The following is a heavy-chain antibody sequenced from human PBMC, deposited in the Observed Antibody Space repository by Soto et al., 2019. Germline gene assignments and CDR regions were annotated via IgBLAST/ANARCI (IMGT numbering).Heavy chain of an antibody. V-gene: IGHV4-59*08. J-gene: IGHJ5*02. CDR3: ARHSYYSNPLRFDP. D-gene: IGHD4-4*01. Sequence: QVQLQESSAGLVQPSETLSLTCTVSGGSITGYYWSWIRQPPGKGPEWIGNIHYSGSTNYNPSLKSRVTISVDTSKNQFSLRLSSVTAAETAVYYCARHSYYSNPLRFDPWGQGTLVTVSS. CDR2: IHYSGST. CDR1: GGSITGYY.